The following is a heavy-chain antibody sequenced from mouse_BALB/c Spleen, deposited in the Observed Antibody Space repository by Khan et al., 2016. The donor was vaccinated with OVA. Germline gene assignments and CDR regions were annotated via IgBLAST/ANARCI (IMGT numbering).Heavy chain of an antibody. V-gene: IGHV3-2*02. J-gene: IGHJ3*01. CDR1: GYSITSDYA. CDR3: ARGHEAWFAY. D-gene: IGHD3-3*01. Sequence: EVKLLESGPGLVKPSQSLSLTCTVTGYSITSDYAWYWIRQFPGNKLEWMGYISYSGSTSYNPSLKSRISITRDTSKNQFFLQLNSVTTEDTATCYCARGHEAWFAYWGQGTLVTVSA. CDR2: ISYSGST.